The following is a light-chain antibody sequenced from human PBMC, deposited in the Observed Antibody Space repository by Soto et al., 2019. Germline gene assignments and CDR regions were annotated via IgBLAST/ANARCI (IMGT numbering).Light chain of an antibody. Sequence: QSALTQPASVSGSPGQSITISCTGTSSDVGYYNYVSWYQQHPGKVPKLMIYDVRYRPSGVSDRFSGSKSGNTASLTLSGLQAEDEADYYCSSYTGTSTLVFGTGTKLTVL. V-gene: IGLV2-14*03. J-gene: IGLJ1*01. CDR2: DVR. CDR3: SSYTGTSTLV. CDR1: SSDVGYYNY.